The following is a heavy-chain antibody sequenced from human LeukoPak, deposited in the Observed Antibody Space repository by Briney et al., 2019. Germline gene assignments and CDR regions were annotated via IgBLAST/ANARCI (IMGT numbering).Heavy chain of an antibody. CDR3: ARGDSSGYRRGVDAFDI. J-gene: IGHJ3*02. V-gene: IGHV3-9*01. D-gene: IGHD3-22*01. CDR1: GFTFSSYA. CDR2: ISWNSGSI. Sequence: GGSLRLSCAASGFTFSSYAMHWVRQAPGKGLEWVSGISWNSGSIGYADSVKGRFTISRDNAKNSLYLQMNSLRAEGTAVYYCARGDSSGYRRGVDAFDIWGQGTMVTVSS.